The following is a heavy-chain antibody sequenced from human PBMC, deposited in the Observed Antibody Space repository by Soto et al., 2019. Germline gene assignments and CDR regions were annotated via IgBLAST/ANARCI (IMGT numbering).Heavy chain of an antibody. J-gene: IGHJ4*02. CDR2: INPNGGST. V-gene: IGHV1-46*03. CDR3: ARDGGWLRPQYYFDY. D-gene: IGHD5-12*01. Sequence: ASVKVSCKASGYTFTSYYMHWVRQAPGQGLEWMGIINPNGGSTSYAQKFQGRVTMTRDTSTSTVYMELSSLRSEDTAVYYCARDGGWLRPQYYFDYWGQGTLVTVSS. CDR1: GYTFTSYY.